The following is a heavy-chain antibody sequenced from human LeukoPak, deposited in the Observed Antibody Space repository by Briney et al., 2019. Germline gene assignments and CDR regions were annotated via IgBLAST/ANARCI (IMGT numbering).Heavy chain of an antibody. V-gene: IGHV4-34*01. CDR2: INHSGST. Sequence: KPSETLSLTCAVYGGSFSGYYWSWIRQPPGKGLEWIGEINHSGSTNYNPSLKSRVTISVDTSKNQFSLKLSSVTAADTAVYYCARERYGTFDYWGQGTLVTVSS. CDR1: GGSFSGYY. D-gene: IGHD5-18*01. CDR3: ARERYGTFDY. J-gene: IGHJ4*02.